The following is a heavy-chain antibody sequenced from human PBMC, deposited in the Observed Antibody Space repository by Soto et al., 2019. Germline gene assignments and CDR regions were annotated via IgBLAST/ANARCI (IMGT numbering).Heavy chain of an antibody. D-gene: IGHD1-7*01. Sequence: QVQLVQSGAEVKMPGSSVKLSCKASGGTFTYYGISWVRQAPGQGLEWMGGIIPIIGPATYAQKFQGRVTITADQSTSTAYMELSSLGSEDTALYYCARDHGTTKAGPPRRETYGWLDPWGQGTLVTVSS. CDR2: IIPIIGPA. V-gene: IGHV1-69*01. CDR3: ARDHGTTKAGPPRRETYGWLDP. J-gene: IGHJ5*02. CDR1: GGTFTYYG.